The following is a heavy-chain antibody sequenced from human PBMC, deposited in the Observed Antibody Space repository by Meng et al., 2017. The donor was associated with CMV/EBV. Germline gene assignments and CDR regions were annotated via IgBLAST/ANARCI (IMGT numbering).Heavy chain of an antibody. D-gene: IGHD3-10*01. CDR3: ARAWVGEEYYFDY. J-gene: IGHJ4*02. CDR1: GYNFTNYG. CDR2: ISAYNGNT. V-gene: IGHV1-18*01. Sequence: VLLVQAVTETQMVGAEAKVSCKASGYNFTNYGISWVRPAPGQGLEWMGWISAYNGNTNYAQKLQGRVTMTTDTSTSTAYMELRSLRSDDTAVYYCARAWVGEEYYFDYWGQGTLVTVSS.